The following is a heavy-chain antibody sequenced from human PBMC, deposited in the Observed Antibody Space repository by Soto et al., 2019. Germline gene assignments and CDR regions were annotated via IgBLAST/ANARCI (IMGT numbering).Heavy chain of an antibody. D-gene: IGHD2-15*01. CDR3: ASRRSFYYDLDV. CDR2: IIPIFHRT. J-gene: IGHJ6*02. Sequence: QVQLMQSGAEVKRPGSSVKVSCKASGGSFSSYTISWVRQAPGQGLEWMGGIIPIFHRTNYAQNFEDRLTITADESTTTAYMELSSLTYDDTALYFCASRRSFYYDLDVWGQGTPVTVSS. CDR1: GGSFSSYT. V-gene: IGHV1-69*01.